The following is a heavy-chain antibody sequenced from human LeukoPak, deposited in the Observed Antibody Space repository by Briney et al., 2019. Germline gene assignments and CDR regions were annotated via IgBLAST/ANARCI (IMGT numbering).Heavy chain of an antibody. CDR3: ARDNRVRVY. J-gene: IGHJ4*02. CDR2: IRYDGSNK. CDR1: GFTFSSYG. D-gene: IGHD3-10*01. V-gene: IGHV3-30*02. Sequence: GGSLRLSCVASGFTFSSYGMHWVRQAPGKGLEWVTFIRYDGSNKYYADSVKGRSTISRDNAKNTLYLQMNSLRAEDTAVYYCARDNRVRVYWGQGTLVTVSS.